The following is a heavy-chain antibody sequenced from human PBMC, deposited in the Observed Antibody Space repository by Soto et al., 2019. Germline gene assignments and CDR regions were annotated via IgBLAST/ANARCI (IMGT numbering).Heavy chain of an antibody. CDR2: ISAYNGNT. J-gene: IGHJ6*03. V-gene: IGHV1-18*01. D-gene: IGHD3-10*01. CDR3: ARIRLELLWFGELPKQAYYYYYMDV. Sequence: ASVKVSCKASGYTFTSYGISWVRQAPGQGLEWMGWISAYNGNTNYAQKLQGRVTMTTDTSTSTAYMELRSLRSDDTAVYYCARIRLELLWFGELPKQAYYYYYMDVWGKGTTVTVSS. CDR1: GYTFTSYG.